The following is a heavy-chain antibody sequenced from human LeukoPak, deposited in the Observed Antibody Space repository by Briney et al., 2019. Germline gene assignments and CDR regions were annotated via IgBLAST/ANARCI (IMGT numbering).Heavy chain of an antibody. V-gene: IGHV3-48*02. CDR3: ARALRIAAAGPYQSAFDI. Sequence: GGSLRLSCAASEFTFSTYSTDWVRQAPGQGLEYVSYISSSSSTIDYADSVKGRFTISRDNAKNSLYLQMNSLRDEDTAVYYCARALRIAAAGPYQSAFDIWGQGTMVTVSS. CDR1: EFTFSTYS. CDR2: ISSSSSTI. D-gene: IGHD6-13*01. J-gene: IGHJ3*02.